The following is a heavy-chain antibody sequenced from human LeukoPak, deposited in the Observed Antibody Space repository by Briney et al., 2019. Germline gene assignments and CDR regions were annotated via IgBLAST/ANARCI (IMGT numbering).Heavy chain of an antibody. D-gene: IGHD4-17*01. CDR3: SRDRIIYGDYGDAFDI. CDR1: GFIFSSYS. CDR2: ISSSSSYI. V-gene: IGHV3-21*01. J-gene: IGHJ3*02. Sequence: TGGSLRLSCAASGFIFSSYSMNWVRQAPGRGLEWVSSISSSSSYIYYADSLKGRFTISRDNAKNSLYLQMNSLRAEDTAVYFCSRDRIIYGDYGDAFDIWGQGTMVTVSS.